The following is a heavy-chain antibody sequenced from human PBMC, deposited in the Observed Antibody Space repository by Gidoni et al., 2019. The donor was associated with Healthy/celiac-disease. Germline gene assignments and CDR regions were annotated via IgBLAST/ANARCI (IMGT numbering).Heavy chain of an antibody. CDR2: ISAYNGNT. CDR3: ARDDFWSGYCYFQH. CDR1: GSSCTSYG. V-gene: IGHV1-18*04. Sequence: QVQLVQSRPEVKKPGAPVKVSCTASGSSCTSYGISWVRQAPGQGLEWMGWISAYNGNTNYAQKLKGRVTMTTDTSTSTAYMELRSLRSDDTAVYYCARDDFWSGYCYFQHWGQGTLVTVSS. J-gene: IGHJ1*01. D-gene: IGHD3-3*01.